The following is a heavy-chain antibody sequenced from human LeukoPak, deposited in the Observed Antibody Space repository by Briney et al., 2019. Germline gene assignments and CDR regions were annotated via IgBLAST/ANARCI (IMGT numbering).Heavy chain of an antibody. V-gene: IGHV4-4*07. J-gene: IGHJ6*02. CDR2: IYTSGST. D-gene: IGHD5-18*01. Sequence: SETLSLTCTVSGGPISSYYWSWIRQPAGKGLEWIGRIYTSGSTNYNPSLKSRVTMSVDTSKNQFSLKLSSVTAADTAVYYCAREGSYGYYYYGMDVWGQGTTVTVSS. CDR1: GGPISSYY. CDR3: AREGSYGYYYYGMDV.